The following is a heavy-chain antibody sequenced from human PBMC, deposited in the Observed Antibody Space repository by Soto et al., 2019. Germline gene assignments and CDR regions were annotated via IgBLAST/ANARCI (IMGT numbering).Heavy chain of an antibody. Sequence: VQLVESGGCLVQPGGSLRLSCAASGFSFGGYNMNWVRQAPGKGLEWVSHITSGLTTHYADFVQGRFTISRDNAKNSLYLEMNDLRDEETAVYYCARDTSHGVTIGGLDSWGQGTLVTVSS. V-gene: IGHV3-48*02. CDR1: GFSFGGYN. D-gene: IGHD3-16*01. J-gene: IGHJ4*02. CDR3: ARDTSHGVTIGGLDS. CDR2: ITSGLTT.